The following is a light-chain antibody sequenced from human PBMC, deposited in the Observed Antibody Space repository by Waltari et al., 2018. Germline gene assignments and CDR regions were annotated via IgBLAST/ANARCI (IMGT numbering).Light chain of an antibody. V-gene: IGKV3-11*01. CDR2: DAS. CDR3: QQRSKWPPT. Sequence: EIVLAQSPATLSLSPGERATLSYRASQSISSYLAWYQQKPGQAPSLLIYDASHRATGIPARFSGSGAGTDFTLTISSLEPEDFAVYYCQQRSKWPPTFGQGTRLEIK. J-gene: IGKJ5*01. CDR1: QSISSY.